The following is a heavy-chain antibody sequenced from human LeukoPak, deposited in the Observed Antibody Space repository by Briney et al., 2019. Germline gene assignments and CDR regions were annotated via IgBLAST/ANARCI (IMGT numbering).Heavy chain of an antibody. Sequence: SVKVSCKASGGTFSSYAISWVRQAPGQGLEWMGRIIPIFGTANYAQKFQGRVTITTDESTSTAYMELSSLRSEDTAVYYCARDYPLWSHAFDIWGQGTMVTVSS. CDR2: IIPIFGTA. CDR1: GGTFSSYA. J-gene: IGHJ3*02. D-gene: IGHD5-18*01. CDR3: ARDYPLWSHAFDI. V-gene: IGHV1-69*05.